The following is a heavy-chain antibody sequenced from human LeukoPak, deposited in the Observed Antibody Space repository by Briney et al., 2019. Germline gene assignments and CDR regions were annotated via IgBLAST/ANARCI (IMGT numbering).Heavy chain of an antibody. CDR1: GFTVSSNY. CDR2: IYSGGST. Sequence: GGSLRLSCAASGFTVSSNYMSWVRQAPGKGLEWVSVIYSGGSTYYADSVKGRFTISRDNSKNTLYLQMNSLRAEDTAAYYCARIPGSYGPYYFDYWGQGTLVTVSS. D-gene: IGHD1-26*01. J-gene: IGHJ4*02. V-gene: IGHV3-53*01. CDR3: ARIPGSYGPYYFDY.